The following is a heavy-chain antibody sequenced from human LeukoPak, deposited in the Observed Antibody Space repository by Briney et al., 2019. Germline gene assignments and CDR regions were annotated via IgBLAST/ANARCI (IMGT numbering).Heavy chain of an antibody. CDR2: MSSCCSTI. V-gene: IGHV3-48*03. Sequence: GGSLRLSCAASGFTFSSYEMIWVRQAPGKGREGVSYMSSCCSTIYYEDSVRGRFTISRDNAQNSLYLQVKSLRADDTAVYYCAREGTKPYNWFDPWGQGTLVTVSS. D-gene: IGHD2-8*01. CDR1: GFTFSSYE. CDR3: AREGTKPYNWFDP. J-gene: IGHJ5*02.